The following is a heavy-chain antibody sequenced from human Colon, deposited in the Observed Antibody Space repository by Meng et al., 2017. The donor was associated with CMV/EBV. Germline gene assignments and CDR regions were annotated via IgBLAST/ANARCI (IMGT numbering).Heavy chain of an antibody. J-gene: IGHJ4*02. CDR3: AKRYTNNWYYFDY. D-gene: IGHD6-13*01. V-gene: IGHV3-23*01. Sequence: GESLKISCAASGFTFSSYDMHWVRQATGQGLEWVSTVIGSGANTYYADSVKGRFTISRDNSKNTLSLQMNSLRAEDTAIYYCAKRYTNNWYYFDYWGQGTLVTVSS. CDR2: VIGSGANT. CDR1: GFTFSSYD.